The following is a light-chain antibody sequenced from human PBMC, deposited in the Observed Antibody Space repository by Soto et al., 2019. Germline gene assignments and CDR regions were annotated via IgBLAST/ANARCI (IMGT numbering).Light chain of an antibody. CDR3: QQRSNWPPLT. CDR1: QSVSSY. V-gene: IGKV3-11*01. Sequence: EIVLTQSPSTLSLSPGERATLSCRSSQSVSSYLAWHQQEPCQATRLISYDASNRATGIPARFSGSGSGPDFTLTISSIELEDFAVEYCQQRSNWPPLTFGGGTKVEIK. J-gene: IGKJ4*01. CDR2: DAS.